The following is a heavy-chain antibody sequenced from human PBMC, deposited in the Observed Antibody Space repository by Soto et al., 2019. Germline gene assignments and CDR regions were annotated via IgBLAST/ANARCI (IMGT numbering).Heavy chain of an antibody. V-gene: IGHV3-33*01. CDR2: IWYDGSNK. Sequence: QVQLVESGGGVVQPGRSLRLSCAASGFTFSSYGMHWVRQAPGKGLEWVAVIWYDGSNKYYTDSVKGRFTISRDNSKNTLYLQVDSLRAEDTAVYYCARGGAAADPYYNYGMDVWGQGTTVTVSS. CDR1: GFTFSSYG. CDR3: ARGGAAADPYYNYGMDV. D-gene: IGHD6-13*01. J-gene: IGHJ6*02.